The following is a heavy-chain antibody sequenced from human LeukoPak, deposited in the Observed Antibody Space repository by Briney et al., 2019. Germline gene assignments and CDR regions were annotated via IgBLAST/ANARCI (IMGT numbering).Heavy chain of an antibody. Sequence: GASVKVSCKASGGTFSSYAISWVRQAPGQGLEWMGGIIPIFGTANYEQKFQGRVTITADESTSTAYMELSSLRSEDTAVYYCARGDYGSGSHYYGMDVWGQGTTVTVSS. V-gene: IGHV1-69*13. D-gene: IGHD3-10*01. CDR3: ARGDYGSGSHYYGMDV. CDR2: IIPIFGTA. CDR1: GGTFSSYA. J-gene: IGHJ6*02.